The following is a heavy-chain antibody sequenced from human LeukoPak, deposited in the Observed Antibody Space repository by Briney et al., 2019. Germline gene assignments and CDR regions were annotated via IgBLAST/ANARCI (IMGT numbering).Heavy chain of an antibody. CDR3: ARERGENFYGGGDRHFFYMDV. V-gene: IGHV3-23*01. Sequence: QTGGSLRLSCAASAITFSTYAMSWVRQAPGKGLECVSVISGGAGSTYYADSVKGRFTISRDNSKNTLYLQMNSLRAEDTAVYYCARERGENFYGGGDRHFFYMDVWGKGTTVTASS. D-gene: IGHD3-16*01. CDR1: AITFSTYA. J-gene: IGHJ6*03. CDR2: ISGGAGST.